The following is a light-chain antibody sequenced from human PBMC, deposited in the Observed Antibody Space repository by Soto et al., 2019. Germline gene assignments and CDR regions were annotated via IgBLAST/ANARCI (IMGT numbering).Light chain of an antibody. CDR2: EVS. CDR1: SSDVGSYNL. Sequence: QCALTQPASVSGSPGQSITISCTGTSSDVGSYNLVSWYQQHPGKAPKLMIYEVSKRPSGVSNRFSGSKSGNTAPLTISGLQAEDEADYYCCSYAGSSTYVFGTGTKVTVL. J-gene: IGLJ1*01. V-gene: IGLV2-23*02. CDR3: CSYAGSSTYV.